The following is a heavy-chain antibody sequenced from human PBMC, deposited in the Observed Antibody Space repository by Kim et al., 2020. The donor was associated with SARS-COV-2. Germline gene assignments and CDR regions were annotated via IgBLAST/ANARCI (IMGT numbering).Heavy chain of an antibody. CDR1: GDAFSNYA. CDR3: ANPTGNMDV. D-gene: IGHD4-4*01. CDR2: IMPIFGTT. V-gene: IGHV1-69*13. Sequence: SVKVSCKASGDAFSNYAISWVRQAPGQGLEWMGEIMPIFGTTKYAQKFQDRFTITADGSTNTAYMELSRLRSEDTAVYCCANPTGNMDVWGQGTTVIVS. J-gene: IGHJ6*02.